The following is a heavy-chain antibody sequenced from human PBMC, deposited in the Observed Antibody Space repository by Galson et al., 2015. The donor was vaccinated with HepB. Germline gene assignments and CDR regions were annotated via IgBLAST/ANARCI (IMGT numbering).Heavy chain of an antibody. CDR1: GFTFSSYG. V-gene: IGHV3-33*08. D-gene: IGHD3-22*01. Sequence: SLRLSCAASGFTFSSYGMHWVRQAPGKGLEWVAVIWYDGSNKYYADSVKGRFTISRDNSKNTLYLQMNSLRAEDTAVYYCARESYDSSGYYPLSPYFQHWGQGTLVTVSS. J-gene: IGHJ1*01. CDR2: IWYDGSNK. CDR3: ARESYDSSGYYPLSPYFQH.